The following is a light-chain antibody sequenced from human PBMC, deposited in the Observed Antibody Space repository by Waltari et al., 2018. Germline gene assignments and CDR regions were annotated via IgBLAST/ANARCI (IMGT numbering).Light chain of an antibody. CDR1: SSDVGSYNL. CDR3: SSYTTSSAPGV. Sequence: QSALTQPASVSGSPGQSITISCTGTSSDVGSYNLVSWYQQHPGKAPKLMIYEVSKRPSGVSNRFSGSKSGNTASLTISGLQAEDEADYYCSSYTTSSAPGVFGTGTRVTVL. CDR2: EVS. V-gene: IGLV2-14*02. J-gene: IGLJ1*01.